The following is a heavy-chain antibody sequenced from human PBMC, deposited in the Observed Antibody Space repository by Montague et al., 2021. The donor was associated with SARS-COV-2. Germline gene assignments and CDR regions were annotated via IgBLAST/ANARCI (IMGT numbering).Heavy chain of an antibody. J-gene: IGHJ6*02. D-gene: IGHD3/OR15-3a*01. CDR1: GYSFSNYW. CDR2: IYPGDSDT. Sequence: QSGAEVKKPGESLKISCKGSGYSFSNYWIGWVRQMPGKGLEWVGLIYPGDSDTRYSPSFQGQVTISADTSISTAYLQWSSLKASDTAMYYCARHREGVDFYCFYGMDVWGQGTTVTVSS. V-gene: IGHV5-51*01. CDR3: ARHREGVDFYCFYGMDV.